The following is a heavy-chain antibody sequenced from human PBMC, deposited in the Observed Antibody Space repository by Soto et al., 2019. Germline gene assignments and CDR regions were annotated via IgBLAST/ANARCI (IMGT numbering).Heavy chain of an antibody. J-gene: IGHJ4*02. CDR1: GYNFISYA. CDR2: INAGNDDT. Sequence: QVQLVQSGAEVKKPGASVKVSCKASGYNFISYAMHWVRQAPGQRLEWVGWINAGNDDTRSSQKFEGRVTITRDTFASTAYMELSSLRSEDTAVYYCARESKNDGFPCDFWGQGTLVTVSS. D-gene: IGHD4-4*01. V-gene: IGHV1-3*01. CDR3: ARESKNDGFPCDF.